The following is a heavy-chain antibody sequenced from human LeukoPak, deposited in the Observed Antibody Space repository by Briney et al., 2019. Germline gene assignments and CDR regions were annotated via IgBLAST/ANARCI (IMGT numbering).Heavy chain of an antibody. J-gene: IGHJ6*03. CDR3: ARGVGSSSRARYSYMDV. CDR2: IYTSWST. D-gene: IGHD2-2*01. V-gene: IGHV4-61*02. CDR1: GGSISSGSYY. Sequence: SETLSLTCTVSGGSISSGSYYWSWIRQPAGKGLEWIGRIYTSWSTNYNPSLKSRVSISIDTSKNQFSLKLSSVTAADTAVYHCARGVGSSSRARYSYMDVWGKGTTVTVSS.